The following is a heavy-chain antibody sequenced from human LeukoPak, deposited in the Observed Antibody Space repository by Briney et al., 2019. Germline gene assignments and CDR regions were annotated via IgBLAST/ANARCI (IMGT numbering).Heavy chain of an antibody. CDR1: GGSFSGYY. CDR2: INHSGST. Sequence: SETLSLTCAVYGGSFSGYYWSWIRQPPGKGLEWIGEINHSGSTNYNPSLKRRVTISADTSKNQFSLKLSSVTAADTAVYYCARGRNAIAAAGTYFDYWGQGTLVTVSS. CDR3: ARGRNAIAAAGTYFDY. J-gene: IGHJ4*02. V-gene: IGHV4-34*01. D-gene: IGHD6-13*01.